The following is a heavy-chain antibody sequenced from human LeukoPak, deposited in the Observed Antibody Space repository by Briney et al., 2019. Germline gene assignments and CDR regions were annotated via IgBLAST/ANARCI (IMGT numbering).Heavy chain of an antibody. J-gene: IGHJ4*02. V-gene: IGHV3-21*01. Sequence: PGGSLRLSCAASGFTFSSYSLIWVRQAPGKGLEWVSSISSDSSYFYYADSVRGRFTISRNNAKKSLYLQMNSLRAEDTAVYYCARAGETYNWNPVNFDFWGQGTLVTVSS. CDR2: ISSDSSYF. D-gene: IGHD1-20*01. CDR3: ARAGETYNWNPVNFDF. CDR1: GFTFSSYS.